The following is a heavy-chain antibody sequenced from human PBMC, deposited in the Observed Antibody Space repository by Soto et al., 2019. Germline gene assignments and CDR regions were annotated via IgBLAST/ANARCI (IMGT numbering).Heavy chain of an antibody. CDR2: IYWDDDK. V-gene: IGHV2-5*02. CDR1: GFSLTTREVG. J-gene: IGHJ3*01. D-gene: IGHD3-16*01. CDR3: ASWFGRHIRWHVAFDV. Sequence: QITLKESGPTLVKPTQTLTLTCTLSGFSLTTREVGVGWIRQPPGKALEWLGVIYWDDDKRYSPSLKSRLTITLDPSKSQVVLTLTNMDPVDTATYYCASWFGRHIRWHVAFDVWGHGTMITVSS.